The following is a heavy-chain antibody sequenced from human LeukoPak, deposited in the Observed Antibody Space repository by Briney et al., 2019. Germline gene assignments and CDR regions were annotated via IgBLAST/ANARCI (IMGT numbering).Heavy chain of an antibody. J-gene: IGHJ4*02. CDR1: GFTFNSYA. CDR2: ISGSGGNT. CDR3: AKSLGYSNTSPFDY. Sequence: GGSLRLSCAASGFTFNSYAMSWVRQAPGKGLEWVSGISGSGGNTYYADSVKGRFTISRDNSRNTLYLQMNSLTAEDTALYYCAKSLGYSNTSPFDYWGQGTLVAVSS. D-gene: IGHD5-12*01. V-gene: IGHV3-23*01.